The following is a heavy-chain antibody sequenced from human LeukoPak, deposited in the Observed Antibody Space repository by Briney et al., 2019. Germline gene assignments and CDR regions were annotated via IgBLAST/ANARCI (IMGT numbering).Heavy chain of an antibody. Sequence: PSETLSLTCAVDGGSFSGYYWSWIRQPPGKGLEWIGEINHSGSTNYNPSLKSRVTISVDTSKNQFSLKLSSVTAADTAVYYCARGPGAVAGYFDFDYWGQGTLVTVSS. CDR1: GGSFSGYY. J-gene: IGHJ4*02. D-gene: IGHD6-19*01. V-gene: IGHV4-34*01. CDR3: ARGPGAVAGYFDFDY. CDR2: INHSGST.